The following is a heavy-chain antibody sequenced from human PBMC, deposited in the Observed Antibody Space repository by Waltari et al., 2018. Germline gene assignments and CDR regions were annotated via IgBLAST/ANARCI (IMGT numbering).Heavy chain of an antibody. V-gene: IGHV4-4*07. D-gene: IGHD3-3*01. Sequence: QVQLQESGPGLVKPSETLSLTCTVSGCSISSYYWSWIRQPAGKGLEWIGRIYTSGSTNYNPSLKSRVTMSVDTSKNQFSLKLSSVTAADTAVYYCARESDFWSGYYYYFDYWGQGTLVTVSS. J-gene: IGHJ4*02. CDR2: IYTSGST. CDR1: GCSISSYY. CDR3: ARESDFWSGYYYYFDY.